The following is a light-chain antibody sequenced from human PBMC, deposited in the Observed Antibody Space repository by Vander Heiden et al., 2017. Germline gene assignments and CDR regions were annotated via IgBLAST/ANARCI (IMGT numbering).Light chain of an antibody. CDR2: EAS. Sequence: IQLTQSPPTLSASGGARVAITFRASQDIDRWLAGFQQKPGKAPKLVIFEASHLESGVPSRVSGSGSGTVFTLTSSSLQPEDFATYYCQQYTANSETFGQGTKVEIK. CDR3: QQYTANSET. J-gene: IGKJ1*01. V-gene: IGKV1-5*03. CDR1: QDIDRW.